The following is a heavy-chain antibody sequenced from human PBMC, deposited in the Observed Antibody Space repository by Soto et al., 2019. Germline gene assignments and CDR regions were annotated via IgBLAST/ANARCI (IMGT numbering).Heavy chain of an antibody. CDR3: ARSDVRYSSSWYYFDY. CDR1: GYTFSLYG. D-gene: IGHD6-13*01. J-gene: IGHJ4*02. CDR2: INDGDGNT. V-gene: IGHV1-3*01. Sequence: ASVKVSCKASGYTFSLYGMHWVRQAPGQRLEWMGWINDGDGNTKYSEKFQGRVTITRDKSATTSYMQLSSLRSEDTAVYFCARSDVRYSSSWYYFDYWGQGALVTVSS.